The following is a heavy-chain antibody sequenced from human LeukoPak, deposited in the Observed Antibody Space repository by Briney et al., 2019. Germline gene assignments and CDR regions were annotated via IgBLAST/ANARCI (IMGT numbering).Heavy chain of an antibody. J-gene: IGHJ1*01. D-gene: IGHD3-22*01. CDR3: AKGALYYYDSSGSSLQH. Sequence: GGSLRLSCAASGFTFSSYAMSWVRQAPGKGLEWVSAISGSGGSTYYADSVKGRFTISRDNSKNTLYLQMSSLRAEDTAVYYCAKGALYYYDSSGSSLQHWGQGTLVTVSS. V-gene: IGHV3-23*01. CDR2: ISGSGGST. CDR1: GFTFSSYA.